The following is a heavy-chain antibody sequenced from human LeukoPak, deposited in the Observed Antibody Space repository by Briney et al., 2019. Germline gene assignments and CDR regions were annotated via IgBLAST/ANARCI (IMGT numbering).Heavy chain of an antibody. J-gene: IGHJ4*02. CDR1: GFTFSSYE. CDR3: ARDLPYGISDYPPGI. CDR2: ISSRGITI. Sequence: GESLRLSCAASGFTFSSYEMNWVRQAPGKGLEWVSYISSRGITIYYADSVRGRFAISRDNAKNSLYLQMNSLRAEDTAVYYCARDLPYGISDYPPGIWGQGTLVTVSS. V-gene: IGHV3-48*03. D-gene: IGHD3-22*01.